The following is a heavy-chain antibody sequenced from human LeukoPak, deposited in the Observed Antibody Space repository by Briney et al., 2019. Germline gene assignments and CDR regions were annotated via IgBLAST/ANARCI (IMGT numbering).Heavy chain of an antibody. CDR3: AHMLLDAFWSGYSSRFDP. V-gene: IGHV2-5*01. Sequence: KESGPTLVKPTQTLTLTCTFSGFSLSTSGVGVGWIRQPPGKALEWLALNYWNDDKRYSPSLKSRLTITKDTSKNQVVLTMTNMDPVDTATYYCAHMLLDAFWSGYSSRFDPWGQGTLVTVSS. CDR2: NYWNDDK. CDR1: GFSLSTSGVG. D-gene: IGHD3-3*01. J-gene: IGHJ5*02.